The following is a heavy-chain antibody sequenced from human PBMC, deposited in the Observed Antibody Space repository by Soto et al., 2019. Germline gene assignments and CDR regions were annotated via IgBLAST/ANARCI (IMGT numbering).Heavy chain of an antibody. D-gene: IGHD3-22*01. Sequence: PSETLSLTCTVSGGSISSSSHHWGWIRQPPGKGLEWIGSIYHSGTTYYNPPLKSRVTISVDTSKNQFSLRLSSVTAADTAVYYCARDWSYYDSSGYWPDAFDIWGQGTMVT. V-gene: IGHV4-39*02. J-gene: IGHJ3*02. CDR2: IYHSGTT. CDR1: GGSISSSSHH. CDR3: ARDWSYYDSSGYWPDAFDI.